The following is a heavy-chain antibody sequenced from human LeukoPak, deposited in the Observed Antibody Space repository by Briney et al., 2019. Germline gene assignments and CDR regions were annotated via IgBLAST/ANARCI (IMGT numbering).Heavy chain of an antibody. CDR1: GFTFDDYA. CDR2: ISWNSGSI. D-gene: IGHD5-18*01. J-gene: IGHJ4*02. V-gene: IGHV3-9*01. CDR3: AKDQQLWLPERAFGAIFDY. Sequence: PGRSLRLSCAASGFTFDDYAMHWVRQAPGKGLEWASGISWNSGSIGYADSVKGRFTISRDNAKNSLYLQMNSLRAEDTALYYCAKDQQLWLPERAFGAIFDYWGQGTLVTVSS.